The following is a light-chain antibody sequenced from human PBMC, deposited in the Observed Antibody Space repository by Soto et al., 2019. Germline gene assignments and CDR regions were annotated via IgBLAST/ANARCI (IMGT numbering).Light chain of an antibody. CDR2: GIS. CDR1: HTISSSY. Sequence: EIVLTQSPGTLSLSPGERATLSCRASHTISSSYLAWYQQKPGQAPRLLMYGISRRATGIPDRFSGSGSGPDFTRTITRLEPEDFAVYYCQQYVTSSPRTFGQGTKVEIK. V-gene: IGKV3-20*01. CDR3: QQYVTSSPRT. J-gene: IGKJ1*01.